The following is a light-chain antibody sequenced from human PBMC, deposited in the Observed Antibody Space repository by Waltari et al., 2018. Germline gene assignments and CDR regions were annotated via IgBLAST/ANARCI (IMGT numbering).Light chain of an antibody. CDR3: CSYAGSSTNWV. J-gene: IGLJ3*02. Sequence: QSALTQPASVSGSPGQSITISCTGTSSDVGSYNLVSWYQQHPGKAPKLMIYEVSKRPSGGSNRFSGSKSGNTASLTISGLQAEDEADYYCCSYAGSSTNWVFGGGTKLTVL. V-gene: IGLV2-23*02. CDR2: EVS. CDR1: SSDVGSYNL.